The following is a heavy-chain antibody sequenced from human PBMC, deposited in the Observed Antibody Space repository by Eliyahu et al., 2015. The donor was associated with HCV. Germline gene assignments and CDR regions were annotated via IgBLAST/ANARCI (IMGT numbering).Heavy chain of an antibody. D-gene: IGHD3/OR15-3a*01. CDR3: ARSRRTGGWAFDI. CDR2: ISYDGVNK. J-gene: IGHJ3*02. V-gene: IGHV3-30-3*01. Sequence: QVQVVESGGGVVQPGRSLRLSCXAXGFIFTSYTMNWVRQAPGKGLEWVAVISYDGVNKNYADSVKGRFTISRDTSKNTVYLQMDSLRDDDTSLYYCARSRRTGGWAFDIWGQGTMVTVSS. CDR1: GFIFTSYT.